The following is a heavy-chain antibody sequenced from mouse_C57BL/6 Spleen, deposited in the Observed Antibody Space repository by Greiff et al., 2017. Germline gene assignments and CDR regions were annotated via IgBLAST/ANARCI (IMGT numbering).Heavy chain of an antibody. CDR3: ARRGYYGSSYGYFDV. D-gene: IGHD1-1*01. CDR2: IDPSDSET. Sequence: VQLQQPGAELVRPGSSVKLSCKASGYTFTSYWMHWVKQRPIQGLEWIGNIDPSDSETHYNQKFKDKATLTVDQSSSTAYMQLSSLTSEDSAVYYGARRGYYGSSYGYFDVWGTGTTVTVSS. CDR1: GYTFTSYW. V-gene: IGHV1-52*01. J-gene: IGHJ1*03.